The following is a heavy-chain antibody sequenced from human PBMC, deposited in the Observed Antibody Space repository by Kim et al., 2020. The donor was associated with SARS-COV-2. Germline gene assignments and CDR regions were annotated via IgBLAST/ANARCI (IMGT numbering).Heavy chain of an antibody. CDR2: IYYSGIT. CDR1: GGSFSGYY. J-gene: IGHJ4*02. CDR3: ARSGPVNQGVFDY. Sequence: SETLSLTCTVSGGSFSGYYWSWLRQPPGKGLEWIAYIYYSGITYYNPSLKSRVTISIDTCRNQFSLKLSSVTAADTAVYYCARSGPVNQGVFDYWGQGTLDTASS. V-gene: IGHV4-59*08.